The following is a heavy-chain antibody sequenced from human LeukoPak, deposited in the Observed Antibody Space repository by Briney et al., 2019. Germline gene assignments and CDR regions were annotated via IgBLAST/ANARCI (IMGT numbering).Heavy chain of an antibody. CDR2: INSDGSST. D-gene: IGHD3-10*01. CDR3: ARSITMIRGVVDY. CDR1: GFTFSSYW. Sequence: GGSLRLSCEASGFTFSSYWMHWARQAPGKGLVWVSRINSDGSSTSYADSVKGRFTITRDNAKNTLYLQMNSLRAEDTAVYYCARSITMIRGVVDYWGQGTLVTVSS. V-gene: IGHV3-74*01. J-gene: IGHJ4*02.